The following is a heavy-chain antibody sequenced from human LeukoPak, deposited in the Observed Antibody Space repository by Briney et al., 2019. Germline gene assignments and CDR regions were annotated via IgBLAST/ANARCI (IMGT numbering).Heavy chain of an antibody. D-gene: IGHD6-19*01. J-gene: IGHJ4*02. V-gene: IGHV3-23*01. CDR1: GFTFSSYA. CDR3: AKDRPPYSNGCLDY. CDR2: ISGSGGST. Sequence: GGSLRLSCAASGFTFSSYAMSWVRQAPGKGLEWVSAISGSGGSTYYADSVKGRFTTSRDNSKNTLYLQMNSLRAEDTAVYYCAKDRPPYSNGCLDYWGQGTLVTVSS.